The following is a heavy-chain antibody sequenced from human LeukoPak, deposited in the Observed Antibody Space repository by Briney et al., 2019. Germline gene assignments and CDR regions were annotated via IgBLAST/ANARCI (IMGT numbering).Heavy chain of an antibody. CDR1: GYTFTSYG. CDR2: ISAYNGNT. D-gene: IGHD2-2*01. V-gene: IGHV1-18*01. J-gene: IGHJ4*02. CDR3: ARGGYCSSTSCYPILIFDY. Sequence: ASVKVSCKASGYTFTSYGISWVRQAPGQGREWMGWISAYNGNTNYAQKLQGRVTMTTDTSTSTAYMELRSLRSDDTAVYYCARGGYCSSTSCYPILIFDYWGQGTLVTVSS.